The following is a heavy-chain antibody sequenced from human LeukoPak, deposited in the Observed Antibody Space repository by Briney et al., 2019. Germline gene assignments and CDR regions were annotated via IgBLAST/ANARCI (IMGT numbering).Heavy chain of an antibody. J-gene: IGHJ4*02. CDR2: INPSGGST. D-gene: IGHD3-16*01. CDR1: GYTFTGYY. V-gene: IGHV1-46*01. CDR3: ARWSGVHGGEVDY. Sequence: ASAKVSCKASGYTFTGYYMHWVRQAPGQGLEWMGIINPSGGSTSYAQKFQGRVTMTRDTSTSTVYMELSSLRSEDTAVYYCARWSGVHGGEVDYWGQGTLVTVSS.